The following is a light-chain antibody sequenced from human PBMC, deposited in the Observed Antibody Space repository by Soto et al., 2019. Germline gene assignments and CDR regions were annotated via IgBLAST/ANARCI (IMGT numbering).Light chain of an antibody. V-gene: IGLV1-47*01. CDR3: SAWDDSLSGPV. J-gene: IGLJ2*01. CDR1: SSNIGNNY. Sequence: QSVLTQPPSTSGTPGQRVTISCSGSSSNIGNNYVYWYQQFPGTAPKLLIYRNDQRPSGVPERFSGSKSGTSASLAISGLRSDDEADYYCSAWDDSLSGPVFGGGTQLTVL. CDR2: RND.